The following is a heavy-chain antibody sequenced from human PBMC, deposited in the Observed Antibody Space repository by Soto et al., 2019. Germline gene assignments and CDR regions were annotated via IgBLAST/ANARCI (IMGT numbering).Heavy chain of an antibody. CDR3: AREGLVLVPTTVNSDYYYYAMDV. D-gene: IGHD4-17*01. J-gene: IGHJ6*02. CDR1: GDTFSTYT. V-gene: IGHV1-69*12. CDR2: IIPRSATS. Sequence: QVQLVQSGAEVKKPGSSVKVSCKASGDTFSTYTITWMRQAPGQGLEWMGGIIPRSATSNYAQKFQGRVTITADASTSTAXXXLXXLRSEDTAVYYCAREGLVLVPTTVNSDYYYYAMDVWGQGTAVTVSS.